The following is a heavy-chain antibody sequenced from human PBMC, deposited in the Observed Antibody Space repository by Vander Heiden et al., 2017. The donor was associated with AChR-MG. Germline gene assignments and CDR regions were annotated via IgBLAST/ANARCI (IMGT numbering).Heavy chain of an antibody. D-gene: IGHD2-15*01. Sequence: QVQLVQSGAEVNNPGVPVQGSCKASVFPFTSHGNSWVRQAAGQGLEWMGWISAYNGNTNYAQKLQGRVTKNTDTSKSTAYMELRSVRSDDTAVYYCAGELPSRPPTVVPPGGDYWGQGTLVTVSS. CDR2: ISAYNGNT. CDR1: VFPFTSHG. CDR3: AGELPSRPPTVVPPGGDY. J-gene: IGHJ4*02. V-gene: IGHV1-18*01.